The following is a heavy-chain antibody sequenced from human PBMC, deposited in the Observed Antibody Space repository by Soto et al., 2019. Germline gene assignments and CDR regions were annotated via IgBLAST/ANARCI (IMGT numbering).Heavy chain of an antibody. D-gene: IGHD3-22*01. V-gene: IGHV3-74*01. J-gene: IGHJ4*02. Sequence: EVQLVESGGDFVQPGGSLRLSCAASGFTFSSYWMHWVRQVPGKGLVWVSRINSDGSRVNYADSVKGRFAISRDNAKNTLYLHLNSLTVEDTAVYSCARGGSGAYYQDYWGRGTLVTVSS. CDR1: GFTFSSYW. CDR3: ARGGSGAYYQDY. CDR2: INSDGSRV.